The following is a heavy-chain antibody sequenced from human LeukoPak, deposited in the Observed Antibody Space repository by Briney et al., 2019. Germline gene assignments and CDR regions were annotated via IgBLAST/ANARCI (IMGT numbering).Heavy chain of an antibody. CDR1: GFTASNTY. V-gene: IGHV3-53*01. CDR2: ISSGGRT. J-gene: IGHJ6*02. D-gene: IGHD6-6*01. Sequence: GGTLRLSCAASGFTASNTYMSWVRQAPGKGVEWVSVISSGGRTFFADSVKGRFTISRDNSKNTVFHQTNNLRADDTAMYYCARDRGIAAHYGMDVWGQGTTVTVSS. CDR3: ARDRGIAAHYGMDV.